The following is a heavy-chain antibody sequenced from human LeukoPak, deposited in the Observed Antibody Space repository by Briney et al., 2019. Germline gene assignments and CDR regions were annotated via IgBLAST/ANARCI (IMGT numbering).Heavy chain of an antibody. CDR2: IYYSGST. CDR1: GGSVSSGSYY. CDR3: AREHGSGTSDY. D-gene: IGHD3-10*01. J-gene: IGHJ4*02. Sequence: SETLSLTYTVSGGSVSSGSYYWSWIRQHPGKGLEWIGYIYYSGSTYYNPSLKSRVTISVDTSKNQFSLKLSSVTAADTAVYYCAREHGSGTSDYWGQGTLVTVSS. V-gene: IGHV4-31*03.